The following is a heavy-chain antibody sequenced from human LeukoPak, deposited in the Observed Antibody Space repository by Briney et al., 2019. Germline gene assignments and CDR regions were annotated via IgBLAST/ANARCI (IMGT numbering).Heavy chain of an antibody. CDR3: ARGGRGYSYVHIYFGY. CDR2: INHSGST. Sequence: SETLSLTCIVYGGSFSGYYWSWIRQSPGKGLEWIGEINHSGSTNYNPPLRSRVTMSVDTSKNQVSLNLSAVTAADTAVYYCARGGRGYSYVHIYFGYWGQGTLVTVSS. J-gene: IGHJ4*02. V-gene: IGHV4-34*01. CDR1: GGSFSGYY. D-gene: IGHD5-18*01.